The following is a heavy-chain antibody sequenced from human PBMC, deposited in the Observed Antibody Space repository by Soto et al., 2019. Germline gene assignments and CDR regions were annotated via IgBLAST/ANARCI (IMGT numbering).Heavy chain of an antibody. V-gene: IGHV4-59*02. Sequence: QVQLQEAGPGLVKPSETLSLTCTVSGGSVHGYYWGWIRQSPGMRLEWIGYIYYAGTTLYTPSLNSRVTCSVDTSKNQFSLKLRSVTAAVTAVYYCTRHDLVHKLQNGIAVWGQGTTVIVSS. D-gene: IGHD2-21*02. CDR2: IYYAGTT. CDR1: GGSVHGYY. J-gene: IGHJ6*02. CDR3: TRHDLVHKLQNGIAV.